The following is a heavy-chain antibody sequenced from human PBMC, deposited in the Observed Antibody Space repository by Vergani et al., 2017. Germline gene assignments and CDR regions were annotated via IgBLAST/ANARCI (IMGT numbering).Heavy chain of an antibody. CDR1: GFTFDDYA. Sequence: EVQLVESGGGLVQPGRSLRLSCAASGFTFDDYAMHWVRQAPGKGLEWVSGISWNSGSIGYADSVKGRFTISRDNAKNPLYLQMNSLRAEDTALYYCARDPRPYCSSTSCYRDYYYGMDVWGQGTTVTVSS. J-gene: IGHJ6*02. CDR2: ISWNSGSI. V-gene: IGHV3-9*01. D-gene: IGHD2-2*02. CDR3: ARDPRPYCSSTSCYRDYYYGMDV.